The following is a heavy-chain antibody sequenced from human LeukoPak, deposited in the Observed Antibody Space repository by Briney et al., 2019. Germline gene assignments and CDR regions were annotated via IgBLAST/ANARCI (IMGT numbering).Heavy chain of an antibody. D-gene: IGHD3-10*01. CDR1: GYSFTTYW. J-gene: IGHJ6*02. CDR2: IDPSDSYT. Sequence: PGESLKISCKGSGYSFTTYWIGWVRQMPGKGLEWMGRIDPSDSYTNYSPSFQGHVTISADKSISTAYLQWSSLKASDTAMYYCARERAMVRGDYYGMDVWGQGTTVTVSS. V-gene: IGHV5-10-1*01. CDR3: ARERAMVRGDYYGMDV.